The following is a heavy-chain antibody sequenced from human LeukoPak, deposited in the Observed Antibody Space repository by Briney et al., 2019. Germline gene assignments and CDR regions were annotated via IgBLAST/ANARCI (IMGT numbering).Heavy chain of an antibody. D-gene: IGHD3-10*01. V-gene: IGHV3-48*02. Sequence: GGSLRLTCAASGFTFSSYSMNWVRQAPGKGLEWVSYISSDSRTIYYADSVKGRFTISRDNAKNSLYLQMKSLRDEDTAVYYCARYGSGTSYITNYFDYWGQGTLVTVSS. CDR2: ISSDSRTI. J-gene: IGHJ4*02. CDR3: ARYGSGTSYITNYFDY. CDR1: GFTFSSYS.